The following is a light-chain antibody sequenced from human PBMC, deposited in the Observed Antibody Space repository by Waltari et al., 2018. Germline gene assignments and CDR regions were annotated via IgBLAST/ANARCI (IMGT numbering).Light chain of an antibody. V-gene: IGKV1-39*01. CDR2: VAS. CDR3: QQSYSIAT. Sequence: DIELTQSPSSLSASLGDRVTITCRASQNIDIYLNWYLQRPGKAPNVLISVASNLRSGVPSRFSGSGSGTVFTLTINNLQPEDFATYYCQQSYSIATFGQGTKLEMK. J-gene: IGKJ2*01. CDR1: QNIDIY.